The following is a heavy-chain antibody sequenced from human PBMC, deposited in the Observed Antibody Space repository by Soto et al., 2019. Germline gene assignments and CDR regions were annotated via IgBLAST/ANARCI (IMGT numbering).Heavy chain of an antibody. CDR3: VTGWFEY. CDR2: MNTDGSIT. V-gene: IGHV3-74*01. J-gene: IGHJ4*02. Sequence: GGSLSLSCVVSEFTFSSSWMHWVRQSPGKGLMWVSRMNTDGSITNYADAVKGRFTTSRDNAKNMLYLQMNSLRAEDTALYYFVTGWFEYWGQGTLVTVSS. CDR1: EFTFSSSW. D-gene: IGHD2-15*01.